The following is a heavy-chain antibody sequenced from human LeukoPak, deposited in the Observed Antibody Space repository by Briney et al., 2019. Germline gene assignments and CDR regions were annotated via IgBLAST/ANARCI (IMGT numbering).Heavy chain of an antibody. CDR3: ATDRGWRTSGYYLYYFEY. CDR2: IKHDGSEK. CDR1: GFIFTNYF. D-gene: IGHD3-3*01. J-gene: IGHJ4*02. Sequence: GGSLRLSCAASGFIFTNYFMSWVRQAPGKGLKWVASIKHDGSEKYYVDSVRGRFTISRDNTMNSLYLQMSSLRAEDTAVYYCATDRGWRTSGYYLYYFEYWGQGTLVTSSS. V-gene: IGHV3-7*01.